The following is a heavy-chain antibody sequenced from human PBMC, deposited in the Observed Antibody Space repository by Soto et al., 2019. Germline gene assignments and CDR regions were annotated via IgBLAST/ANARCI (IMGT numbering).Heavy chain of an antibody. Sequence: ASVQVSCKASGYTFTSYRISWLRQAPGQGLEWMGWISAYNGNTNYAQKLQGRVTRTTDTSTSTAYMELRSLRSDDTAVYYCESDYEQQLVPPWFDPWGQGTLVTVSS. CDR3: ESDYEQQLVPPWFDP. D-gene: IGHD6-13*01. CDR1: GYTFTSYR. CDR2: ISAYNGNT. J-gene: IGHJ5*02. V-gene: IGHV1-18*01.